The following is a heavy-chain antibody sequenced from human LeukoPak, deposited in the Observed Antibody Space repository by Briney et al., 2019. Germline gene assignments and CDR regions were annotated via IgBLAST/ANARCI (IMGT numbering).Heavy chain of an antibody. CDR3: ANDGFDYYDSSGFSYFDY. CDR2: IRKDGSGI. CDR1: GFTFSASW. Sequence: GGSLRLSCAASGFTFSASWMSWVRQAPGKGLEWVANIRKDGSGIAYVDSVKGRFTISRDNSKNTLYLQMNSLRAEDTAVYFCANDGFDYYDSSGFSYFDYWGQGTLVTVSS. J-gene: IGHJ4*02. D-gene: IGHD3-22*01. V-gene: IGHV3-7*05.